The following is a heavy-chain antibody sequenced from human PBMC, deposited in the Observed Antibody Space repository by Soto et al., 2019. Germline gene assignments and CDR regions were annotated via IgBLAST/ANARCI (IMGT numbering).Heavy chain of an antibody. Sequence: SETLSLTCPVCGGPISSSSYYWGWIRQPPGKGLEWIGSIYYSGSTYYNPSLKSRVTISVDTSKNQFSLKLSSVTAADTAVYYCARLRAATLVAFDIWGQGTMVT. CDR3: ARLRAATLVAFDI. CDR2: IYYSGST. J-gene: IGHJ3*02. D-gene: IGHD6-25*01. CDR1: GGPISSSSYY. V-gene: IGHV4-39*01.